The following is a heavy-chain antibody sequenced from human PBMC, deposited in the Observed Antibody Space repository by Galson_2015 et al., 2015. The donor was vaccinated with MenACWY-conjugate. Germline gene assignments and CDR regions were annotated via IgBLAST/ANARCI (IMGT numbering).Heavy chain of an antibody. J-gene: IGHJ6*02. Sequence: SLRLSCAASGFTFDDYAMHWVRQAPGKGLEWVSGISWNSANIGYADSVKGRFTISRDNAKNSLYLQMNSLRAEDTALYYCAKDLTWDVTSTWSGLDVWGQATTVPVSS. CDR2: ISWNSANI. CDR3: AKDLTWDVTSTWSGLDV. CDR1: GFTFDDYA. V-gene: IGHV3-9*01. D-gene: IGHD1-26*01.